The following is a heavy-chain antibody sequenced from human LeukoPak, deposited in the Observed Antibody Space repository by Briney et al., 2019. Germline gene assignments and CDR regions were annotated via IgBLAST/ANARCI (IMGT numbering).Heavy chain of an antibody. D-gene: IGHD3-22*01. J-gene: IGHJ4*02. Sequence: PGGSLRLSCAASGFTFSSYWMHWVRQAPGKGLVWVSRINSDGSSTNYADSVKGRFTISRDNAKNSLYLQMNRLRAEDTAVYYCARKYYFDNSGYSFYYWGQGTLVTVSS. V-gene: IGHV3-74*01. CDR2: INSDGSST. CDR1: GFTFSSYW. CDR3: ARKYYFDNSGYSFYY.